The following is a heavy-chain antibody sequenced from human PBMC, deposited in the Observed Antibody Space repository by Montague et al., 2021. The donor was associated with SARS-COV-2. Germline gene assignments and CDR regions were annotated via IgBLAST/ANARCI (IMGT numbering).Heavy chain of an antibody. CDR3: GLGRGFAVGNHYYYSYGLDV. CDR2: ISYSGST. Sequence: SETLSLTCTVSGGSIRSSSHFWGWFRQPPGQRLKWIGTISYSGSTCYSPSLKSRVIISADTSKYQFSLNLRSVTAADTAVYFCGLGRGFAVGNHYYYSYGLDVWGQGTTVTVSS. V-gene: IGHV4-39*07. D-gene: IGHD3-10*01. J-gene: IGHJ6*02. CDR1: GGSIRSSSHF.